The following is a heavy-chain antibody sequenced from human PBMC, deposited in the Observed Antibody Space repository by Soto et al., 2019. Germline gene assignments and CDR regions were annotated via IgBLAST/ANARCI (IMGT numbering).Heavy chain of an antibody. V-gene: IGHV3-23*04. CDR1: GFTFSSYD. CDR2: ISGGGGST. Sequence: EVQLVESGGGLVQPGGSLRLSCAASGFTFSSYDMSWVRQAPGKGLEWVSAISGGGGSTYYADSVKGRFTISRDNSKNTRYLQMTSLRDEDTAVYYCAKARGGSWGRYCAYWGQGTLVTVSS. CDR3: AKARGGSWGRYCAY. D-gene: IGHD2-15*01. J-gene: IGHJ4*02.